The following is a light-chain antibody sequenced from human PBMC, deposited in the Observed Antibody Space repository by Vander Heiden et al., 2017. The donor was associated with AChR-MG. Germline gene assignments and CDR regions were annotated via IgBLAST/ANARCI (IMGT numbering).Light chain of an antibody. CDR3: QQYNSYPLT. Sequence: DIHLTQSPSTLSASVGDRVDLTCPASQSVAVWLAWYQQKPGRAPKLLIYKASELEEGVPSRFSGRGSETDFTLTISNVQPDDSATYYCQQYNSYPLTFAGGTKLAI. V-gene: IGKV1-5*03. J-gene: IGKJ4*01. CDR1: QSVAVW. CDR2: KAS.